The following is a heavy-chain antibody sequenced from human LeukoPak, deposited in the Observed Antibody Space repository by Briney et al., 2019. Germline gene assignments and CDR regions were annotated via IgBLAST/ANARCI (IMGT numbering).Heavy chain of an antibody. J-gene: IGHJ6*02. V-gene: IGHV3-21*01. CDR3: ARDLPLYYYGMDV. Sequence: GGSLRLSCAASGFTFSSYSMNWVRQAPGKGLEWVSSISSSSSYIYYADSVRGRFTISRDNAKNSLYLQMNSLRAEDTAVYYCARDLPLYYYGMDVWGQGTTVTVSS. CDR1: GFTFSSYS. CDR2: ISSSSSYI.